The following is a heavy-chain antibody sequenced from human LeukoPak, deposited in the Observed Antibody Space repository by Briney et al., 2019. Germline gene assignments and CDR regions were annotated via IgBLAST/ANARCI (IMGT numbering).Heavy chain of an antibody. D-gene: IGHD3-3*01. CDR1: GFTFSDYY. CDR3: ARGRGAHDFWSGYPSKGWFDP. Sequence: GGSLRLSCAASGFTFSDYYMSWIRQAPGQGLGWGSYISSSGSTIYYADSVKGRFTISRDNAKNSLYLQMNSLRAEDTAVYYCARGRGAHDFWSGYPSKGWFDPWGQGTLVTVSS. CDR2: ISSSGSTI. V-gene: IGHV3-11*04. J-gene: IGHJ5*02.